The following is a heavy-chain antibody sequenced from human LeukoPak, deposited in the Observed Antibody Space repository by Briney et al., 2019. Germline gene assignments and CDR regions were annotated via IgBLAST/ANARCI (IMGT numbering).Heavy chain of an antibody. CDR2: IKEDGNEK. J-gene: IGHJ4*02. Sequence: GGSLRLSCVASGFTLSGYWMSWVRRAPGKGLEWVANIKEDGNEKYYEDSVKGRFTISRDNAKNTLYLQMNSLRAEDTAVYYCARDIRSYYVGGFYYWGQGTLVTVSS. CDR1: GFTLSGYW. D-gene: IGHD1-26*01. V-gene: IGHV3-7*01. CDR3: ARDIRSYYVGGFYY.